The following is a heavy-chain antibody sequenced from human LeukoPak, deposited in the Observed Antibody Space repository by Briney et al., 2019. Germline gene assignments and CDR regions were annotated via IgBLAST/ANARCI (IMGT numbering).Heavy chain of an antibody. Sequence: SETLSLTCTVSGASVSGSADYWGWIRQPPGKGLEGIGNIYYSWSTYYNESLESRGTISRDTSKNQFSLTLNPVTAADPAMYYCAKSGGYGLIDYWGQGTLVTVSS. V-gene: IGHV4-39*01. D-gene: IGHD3-16*01. CDR3: AKSGGYGLIDY. CDR2: IYYSWST. CDR1: GASVSGSADY. J-gene: IGHJ4*02.